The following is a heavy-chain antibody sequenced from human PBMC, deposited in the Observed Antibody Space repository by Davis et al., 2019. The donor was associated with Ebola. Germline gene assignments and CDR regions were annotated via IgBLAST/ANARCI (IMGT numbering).Heavy chain of an antibody. J-gene: IGHJ6*03. Sequence: ASVKVSCKASGYTFTGYYMHWVRQAPGQGLEWMGWINPNSGGTNYAQKFQGRVTMTRDTSISTAYMELSRLRSDDTAVYYGARGSYYYYYMDVWGKGTTVTVSS. CDR2: INPNSGGT. CDR3: ARGSYYYYYMDV. V-gene: IGHV1-2*02. CDR1: GYTFTGYY.